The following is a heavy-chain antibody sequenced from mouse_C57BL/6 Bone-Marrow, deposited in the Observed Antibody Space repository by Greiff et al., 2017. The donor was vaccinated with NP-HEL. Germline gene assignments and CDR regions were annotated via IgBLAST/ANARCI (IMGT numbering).Heavy chain of an antibody. Sequence: VQLQQSGAELVKPGASVKLSCTASGFNIKAYYMHWVKQRTEQGLEWIGRLDPEDGETQYAPKFQGKATIPADTSSNTAYLQLSSLTSEDTAVYYCASPYGSLAMDYWGQGTSVTVSS. CDR3: ASPYGSLAMDY. CDR2: LDPEDGET. V-gene: IGHV14-2*01. D-gene: IGHD1-1*01. J-gene: IGHJ4*01. CDR1: GFNIKAYY.